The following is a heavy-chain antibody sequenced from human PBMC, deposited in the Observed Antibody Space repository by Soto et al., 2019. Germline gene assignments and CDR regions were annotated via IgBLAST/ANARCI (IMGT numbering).Heavy chain of an antibody. CDR1: GGSISSGGYY. V-gene: IGHV4-31*03. CDR2: VYYSGSS. Sequence: SETLSLTCTVSGGSISSGGYYWSWIRQHPGKGLEWIGNVYYSGSSHYNPSLKSRVTISIDTSKNQFSLKLSSVTAADTAVYYCARERQPLINSQGVWFGPWGQGTLVTVS. CDR3: ARERQPLINSQGVWFGP. J-gene: IGHJ5*02. D-gene: IGHD1-20*01.